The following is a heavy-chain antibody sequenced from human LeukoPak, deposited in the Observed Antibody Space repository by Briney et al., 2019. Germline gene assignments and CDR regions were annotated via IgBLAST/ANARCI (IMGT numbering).Heavy chain of an antibody. CDR1: DGSIRSGDYY. Sequence: PSPTLSLTCTVSDGSIRSGDYYWNWIRQSPGKGLEWIGYIYHTGSTQYNPSLKSRLTISIDTSRNQFSLKLNSVTAADTAVYYCAANNYYYLDYWGQGSLVTVSS. D-gene: IGHD2-8*01. V-gene: IGHV4-30-4*01. CDR2: IYHTGST. CDR3: AANNYYYLDY. J-gene: IGHJ4*02.